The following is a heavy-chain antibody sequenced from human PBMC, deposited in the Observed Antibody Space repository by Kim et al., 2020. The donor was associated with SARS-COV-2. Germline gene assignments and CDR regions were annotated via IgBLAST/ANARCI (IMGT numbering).Heavy chain of an antibody. CDR3: ARDRLSRLMITFGGVIDYGMDV. Sequence: FTISRDNAKNTLYLQMNSLRAEDTAVYYCARDRLSRLMITFGGVIDYGMDVWGQGTTVTVSS. D-gene: IGHD3-16*02. V-gene: IGHV3-30*07. J-gene: IGHJ6*02.